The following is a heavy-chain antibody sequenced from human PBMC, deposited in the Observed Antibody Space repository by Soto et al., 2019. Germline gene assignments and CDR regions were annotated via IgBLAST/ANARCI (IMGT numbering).Heavy chain of an antibody. V-gene: IGHV4-39*01. J-gene: IGHJ4*02. CDR1: GGSISSSSYY. D-gene: IGHD2-15*01. Sequence: QLQLQESGPGLVKPSETLSLTCTVSGGSISSSSYYWGWIRQPPGKGLEWIGSIYYSGSTYYNPSLKSRVTISVDTSKNQFSLKLSSVTAADTAVYYCASQPGGVNSPFDYWGQGTLVTVSS. CDR3: ASQPGGVNSPFDY. CDR2: IYYSGST.